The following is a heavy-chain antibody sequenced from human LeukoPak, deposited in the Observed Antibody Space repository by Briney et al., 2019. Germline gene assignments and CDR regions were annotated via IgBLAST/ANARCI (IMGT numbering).Heavy chain of an antibody. J-gene: IGHJ4*02. Sequence: ASVKVSCRASGYTFTSCAINWVRQAPGQGLEWMGWINTDTGNPTYAQGFTGRFVFSLDTSVSTAYLQISSLKAEDTAVYYCARAERWLQSDYWGQGTLVIVSS. CDR3: ARAERWLQSDY. CDR2: INTDTGNP. CDR1: GYTFTSCA. V-gene: IGHV7-4-1*02. D-gene: IGHD5-24*01.